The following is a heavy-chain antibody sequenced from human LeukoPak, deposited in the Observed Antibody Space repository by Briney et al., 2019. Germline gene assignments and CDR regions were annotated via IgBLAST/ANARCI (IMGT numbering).Heavy chain of an antibody. CDR3: AKTLDY. CDR2: MYHSGIS. CDR1: GGSISSGGYY. J-gene: IGHJ4*02. Sequence: SETLSLTCTVSGGSISSGGYYWSWIRQPPEKGLEWIGYMYHSGISYYNPSLKNRLSISVDRSKNQFSLRLSSVTAADTAIYYCAKTLDYWGQGTLVTVSS. V-gene: IGHV4-30-2*01.